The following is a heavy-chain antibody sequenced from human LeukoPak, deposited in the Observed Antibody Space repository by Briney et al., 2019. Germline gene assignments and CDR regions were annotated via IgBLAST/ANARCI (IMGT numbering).Heavy chain of an antibody. Sequence: SETLSLTCTVSGESITTYYWTWIRQPAGKGLEWIGRISTNGGTNYNPSLESRVTISVDTSKNQFSLKLSSVTAADTAVYYCARDYQGGYGDKTVDYWGQGTLVTVSS. CDR2: ISTNGGT. D-gene: IGHD5-18*01. V-gene: IGHV4-4*07. CDR1: GESITTYY. J-gene: IGHJ4*02. CDR3: ARDYQGGYGDKTVDY.